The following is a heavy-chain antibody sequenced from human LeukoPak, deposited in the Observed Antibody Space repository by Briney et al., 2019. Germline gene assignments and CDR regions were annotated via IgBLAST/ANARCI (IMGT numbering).Heavy chain of an antibody. CDR1: GFTFSRYF. J-gene: IGHJ4*02. V-gene: IGHV3-23*01. Sequence: GGSLRLSCAASGFTFSRYFLAWVRQAPGKGLEWVASIFAGSGTTHYADSVKGRFTISRDNSQNTLESLRVEDTAVYYCVKAQRGFDDFWSGYDYWGQGSLVTVSS. CDR2: IFAGSGTT. D-gene: IGHD3-3*01. CDR3: VKAQRGFDDFWSGYDY.